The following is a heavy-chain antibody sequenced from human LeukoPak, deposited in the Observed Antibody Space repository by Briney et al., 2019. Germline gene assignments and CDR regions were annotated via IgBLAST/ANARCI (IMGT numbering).Heavy chain of an antibody. CDR1: GYTFTSYY. J-gene: IGHJ3*02. V-gene: IGHV1-2*02. D-gene: IGHD2-15*01. CDR3: ARGHCSGGGCYSAFDI. Sequence: ASVKVSCKASGYTFTSYYMHWVRQAPGQGLEWMGWINPNSGGTNYAQKFQGRVTMTRDTSISTAYMELSRLRSDDTAVYYCARGHCSGGGCYSAFDIWGQGTMVTVSS. CDR2: INPNSGGT.